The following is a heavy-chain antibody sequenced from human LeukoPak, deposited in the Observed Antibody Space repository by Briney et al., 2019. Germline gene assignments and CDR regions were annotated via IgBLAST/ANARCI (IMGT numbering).Heavy chain of an antibody. Sequence: QAGGSLRLSCAASGFTFSSYGMHWVRQAPGKGLEWVAVISYDGSNKYYADSVKGRFTISRDNSKNTLYLQMNSLRAEDTAVYYCAKDLKWYGSGSPGWFDPWGQGTLVTVSS. V-gene: IGHV3-30*18. CDR1: GFTFSSYG. J-gene: IGHJ5*02. CDR2: ISYDGSNK. CDR3: AKDLKWYGSGSPGWFDP. D-gene: IGHD3-10*01.